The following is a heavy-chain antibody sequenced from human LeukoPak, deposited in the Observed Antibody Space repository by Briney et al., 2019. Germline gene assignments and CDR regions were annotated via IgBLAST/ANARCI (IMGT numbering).Heavy chain of an antibody. CDR1: GFTFTSSA. V-gene: IGHV1-58*02. CDR3: AAMLAGGSPTSGDAFDI. J-gene: IGHJ3*02. Sequence: ASVKVSCKASGFTFTSSAMQWVRQARGQRLEWIGWIVVGSGNTNYAQKFQERVTITRDMSTSTAYMELSSLRSEDTAVYCCAAMLAGGSPTSGDAFDIWGQGTMVTVSS. D-gene: IGHD1-26*01. CDR2: IVVGSGNT.